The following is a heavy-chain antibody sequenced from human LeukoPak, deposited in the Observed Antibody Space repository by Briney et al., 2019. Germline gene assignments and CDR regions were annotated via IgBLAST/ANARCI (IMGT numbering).Heavy chain of an antibody. CDR2: ISWNSGSI. V-gene: IGHV3-9*01. Sequence: PGGSLRLSCAASGFTFDDYAMHWVRQAPGKGLERVSGISWNSGSIGYADSVKGRFTISRDNAKNSLYLQMNSLRAEDTALYYCAKEHYYDSSGYLREIGFDYWGQGTLVTVSS. J-gene: IGHJ4*02. CDR1: GFTFDDYA. D-gene: IGHD3-22*01. CDR3: AKEHYYDSSGYLREIGFDY.